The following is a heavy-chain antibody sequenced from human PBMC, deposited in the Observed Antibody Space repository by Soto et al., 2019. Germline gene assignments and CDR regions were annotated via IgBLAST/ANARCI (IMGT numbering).Heavy chain of an antibody. J-gene: IGHJ4*02. Sequence: ASVKVSCKVSGYSLSDVSMHWVRQSPGKGLEWMGGFDPEDGEAVYAQKLQGKVTMTEDTSTDTAYMELNSLRSEDTAVYYCAAGDYDSGAYYFDHWGQGTLVTSPQ. CDR2: FDPEDGEA. V-gene: IGHV1-24*01. CDR3: AAGDYDSGAYYFDH. CDR1: GYSLSDVS. D-gene: IGHD3-10*01.